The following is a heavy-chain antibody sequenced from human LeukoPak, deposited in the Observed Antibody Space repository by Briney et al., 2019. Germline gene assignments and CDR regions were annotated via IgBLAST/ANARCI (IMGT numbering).Heavy chain of an antibody. J-gene: IGHJ4*02. V-gene: IGHV3-15*01. Sequence: GGSLRLSCAASGFSFSGDVMSWVRQAPGKGLEWVGRIKSKTDGGTTDYAAPVKGRFTISRDDSKNTLYLQMNSLKTEDTAVYYCTALLWFGELLNDYWGQGTLVTVSS. CDR3: TALLWFGELLNDY. CDR2: IKSKTDGGTT. D-gene: IGHD3-10*01. CDR1: GFSFSGDV.